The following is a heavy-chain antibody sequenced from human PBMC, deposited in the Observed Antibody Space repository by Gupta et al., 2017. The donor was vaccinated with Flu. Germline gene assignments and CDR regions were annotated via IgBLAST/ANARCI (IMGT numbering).Heavy chain of an antibody. J-gene: IGHJ4*02. CDR1: GFTFSSSY. V-gene: IGHV3-74*03. D-gene: IGHD4-17*01. CDR3: ATVTSGC. Sequence: ASGFTFSSSYLQGVRQAPGKGLVWVSRINPDGRSTTYAESVKGRFTISRDNAKNTLYLQMNSLGDDDTAVYYCATVTSGCWGQGTLVTVSS. CDR2: INPDGRST.